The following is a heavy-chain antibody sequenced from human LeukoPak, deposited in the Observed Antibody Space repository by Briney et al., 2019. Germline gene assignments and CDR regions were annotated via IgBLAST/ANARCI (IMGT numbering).Heavy chain of an antibody. Sequence: SETLSLTCTVSGGSISSGGYYWSWIRQPPGKGLEWIGYIYHSGSTYYNPSLKSRVTISVDRSKNQFSLKLSSVTAADTAVYYCARDLEYSRSTPYYYYMDVWGKGTTVTVSS. CDR3: ARDLEYSRSTPYYYYMDV. V-gene: IGHV4-30-2*01. D-gene: IGHD6-6*01. CDR2: IYHSGST. J-gene: IGHJ6*03. CDR1: GGSISSGGYY.